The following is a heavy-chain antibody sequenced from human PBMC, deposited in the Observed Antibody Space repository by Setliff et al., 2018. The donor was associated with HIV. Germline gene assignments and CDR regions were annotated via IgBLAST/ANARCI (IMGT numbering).Heavy chain of an antibody. D-gene: IGHD6-19*01. Sequence: SVKVSCKASGGTFSSYAISWVRQAPGQGLEWRGGIIPIFGTADYAQKFQGRVTITADESTSTAYMELSSLRSEDTAVYYCARDPRIAVARDYYYYYMDVWGKGTTVTVSS. CDR1: GGTFSSYA. CDR2: IIPIFGTA. J-gene: IGHJ6*03. V-gene: IGHV1-69*13. CDR3: ARDPRIAVARDYYYYYMDV.